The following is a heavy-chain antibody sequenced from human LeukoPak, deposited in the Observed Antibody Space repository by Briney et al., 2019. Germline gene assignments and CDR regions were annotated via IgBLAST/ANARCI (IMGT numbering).Heavy chain of an antibody. CDR1: GGSISSYY. CDR2: IYYSGST. Sequence: SETLSLTCTVSGGSISSYYWSWIRQPPGKGLEWIGYIYYSGSTNYNPSHKSRVTISVDTSKNQFSLKPSSVTAADTAVYYCARHYDSSGYYLYYFDYWGQGTLVTVSS. V-gene: IGHV4-59*01. D-gene: IGHD3-22*01. J-gene: IGHJ4*02. CDR3: ARHYDSSGYYLYYFDY.